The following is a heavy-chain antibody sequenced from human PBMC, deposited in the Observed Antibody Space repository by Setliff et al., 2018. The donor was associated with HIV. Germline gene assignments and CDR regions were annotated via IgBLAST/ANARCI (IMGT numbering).Heavy chain of an antibody. CDR3: ARGDFYDSSGYFTDAFDI. D-gene: IGHD3-22*01. CDR1: GFTFKNYW. V-gene: IGHV3-74*01. CDR2: INRTGLTT. Sequence: GGSLRLSCAASGFTFKNYWMYWVRQPPGKGLQWVSRINRTGLTTDYADSVKGRFTISRDNAKNSLYLQMNSLRAEDTAVYYCARGDFYDSSGYFTDAFDIWGQGTMVTVSS. J-gene: IGHJ3*02.